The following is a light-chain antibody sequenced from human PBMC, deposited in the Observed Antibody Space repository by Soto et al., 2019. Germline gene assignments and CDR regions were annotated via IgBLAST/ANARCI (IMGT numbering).Light chain of an antibody. CDR3: QQRRDWPLT. V-gene: IGKV3-11*01. CDR2: DAS. J-gene: IGKJ4*01. CDR1: HSVNNY. Sequence: EIVLTQSPATLSLSPGERATLSCRASHSVNNYLAWYQQKPGQAPRLLIYDASHRATGIPARFSGGESGTDFTLTISSLEPEDFAVYYCQQRRDWPLTFGGGTKVDI.